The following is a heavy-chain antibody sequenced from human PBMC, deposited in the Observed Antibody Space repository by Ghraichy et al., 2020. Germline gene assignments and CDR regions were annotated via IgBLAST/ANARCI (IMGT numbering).Heavy chain of an antibody. Sequence: LSLTCAASGFTFSSYWMHWVRQAPGKGLVWVSRINSDGSSTSYADFVKGRFTISRDNAKNTLYLQVNSLRAEDTAVYYWAKLMTTVTTKSYDFDYWGQGTLVTVSS. CDR3: AKLMTTVTTKSYDFDY. V-gene: IGHV3-74*01. CDR2: INSDGSST. D-gene: IGHD4-17*01. CDR1: GFTFSSYW. J-gene: IGHJ4*02.